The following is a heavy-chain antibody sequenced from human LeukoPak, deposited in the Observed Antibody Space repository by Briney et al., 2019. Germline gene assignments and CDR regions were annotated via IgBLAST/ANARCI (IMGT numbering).Heavy chain of an antibody. V-gene: IGHV3-53*01. Sequence: PGWSLRLSCAASGFSVSSNYISWVRQAPGKGLEWVSVIYSGGSTKYADSVKARFTISRDNSKNTVYLQMNSLRAEDTAVYYCARATLDNWGQGTLVTVSS. CDR3: ARATLDN. CDR1: GFSVSSNY. CDR2: IYSGGST. J-gene: IGHJ4*02.